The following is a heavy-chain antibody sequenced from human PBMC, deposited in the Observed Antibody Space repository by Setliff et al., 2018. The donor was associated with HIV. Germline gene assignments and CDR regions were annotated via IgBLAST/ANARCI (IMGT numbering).Heavy chain of an antibody. Sequence: SETLSLTCTVSSGSISSSSYYWGWIRQPPGKGLEWIGSIYYSGSTYYTPSLKSRITISLDTSKNQFSLRMRSVTAADTAVYYCARVFVDTAVLRVLEYYFDSWGRGTLVTVSS. D-gene: IGHD5-18*01. CDR2: IYYSGST. CDR3: ARVFVDTAVLRVLEYYFDS. J-gene: IGHJ4*02. V-gene: IGHV4-39*07. CDR1: SGSISSSSYY.